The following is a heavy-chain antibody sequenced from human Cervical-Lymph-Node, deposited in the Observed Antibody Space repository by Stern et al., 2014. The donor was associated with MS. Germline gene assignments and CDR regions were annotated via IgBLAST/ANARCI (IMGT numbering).Heavy chain of an antibody. Sequence: QVTLKESGPALVKPTQTLTLTCTFSGFSLSTSGMCVSWIRQPPGKALEWLALIDWDDDTYYSTSLKARLTISTDTSKNQVVLTMTNMDPVDTATYYCARTNTVTTVQAFDIWGQGTMVTVSS. CDR1: GFSLSTSGMC. CDR2: IDWDDDT. J-gene: IGHJ3*02. CDR3: ARTNTVTTVQAFDI. V-gene: IGHV2-70*01. D-gene: IGHD4-17*01.